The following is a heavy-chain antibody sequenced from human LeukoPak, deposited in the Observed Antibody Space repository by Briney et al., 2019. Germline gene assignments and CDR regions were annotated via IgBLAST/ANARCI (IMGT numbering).Heavy chain of an antibody. J-gene: IGHJ6*04. CDR2: ISGSGGST. CDR3: ARGRSGSYYKDVDV. V-gene: IGHV3-23*01. CDR1: GFTFSSYA. D-gene: IGHD3-10*01. Sequence: TGGSLRLSCAASGFTFSSYAMSWVRQAPGKGLEWVSAISGSGGSTYYADSVKGRFTISRDNSKNTLYLQMNSLRAEDTAVYYCARGRSGSYYKDVDVWGKGTTVTVSS.